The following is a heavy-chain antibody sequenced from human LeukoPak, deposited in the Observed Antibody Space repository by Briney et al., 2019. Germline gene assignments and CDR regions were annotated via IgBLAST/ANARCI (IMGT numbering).Heavy chain of an antibody. V-gene: IGHV3-53*04. Sequence: GGSLRLSCAASGFTVSSNYMSWVRQAPGKGLEWVSVIYSGGSTYYADSVKGRLTISRHNSKNTLYLQMNSLRAEDTAVYYCVTVATLDSWGQGVLVTVSS. CDR2: IYSGGST. D-gene: IGHD5-12*01. J-gene: IGHJ4*02. CDR3: VTVATLDS. CDR1: GFTVSSNY.